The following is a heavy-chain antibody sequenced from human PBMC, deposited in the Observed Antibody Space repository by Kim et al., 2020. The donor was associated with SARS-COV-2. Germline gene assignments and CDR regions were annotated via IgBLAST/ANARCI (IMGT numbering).Heavy chain of an antibody. V-gene: IGHV3-33*05. CDR2: ISYDGSNK. CDR3: ARDESYYDSSASDV. CDR1: GFTFSSYG. D-gene: IGHD3-22*01. Sequence: GGSLRLSCAASGFTFSSYGMHWVRQAPGKGLEWVAFISYDGSNKYYADSVKGRFTISRDNSKNTLYLQMNSLRAEDTAVYYCARDESYYDSSASDVWGQGTTVTVSS. J-gene: IGHJ6*02.